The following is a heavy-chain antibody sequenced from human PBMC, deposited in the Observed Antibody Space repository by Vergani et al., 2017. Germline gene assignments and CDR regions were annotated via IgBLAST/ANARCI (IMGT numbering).Heavy chain of an antibody. V-gene: IGHV4-59*12. D-gene: IGHD5-18*01. J-gene: IGHJ6*02. CDR3: ARNVDRGYSYGYPIYYYYGMDV. Sequence: QVQLQESGPGLVKPSETLSLTCTVSGGSISSYYWSWIRQPPGKGLEWIGYIYYSGSTNYNPSLKSRVTISVDTSKNQFSLKLSSVTAADTAVYYCARNVDRGYSYGYPIYYYYGMDVWGQGTTVTVSS. CDR2: IYYSGST. CDR1: GGSISSYY.